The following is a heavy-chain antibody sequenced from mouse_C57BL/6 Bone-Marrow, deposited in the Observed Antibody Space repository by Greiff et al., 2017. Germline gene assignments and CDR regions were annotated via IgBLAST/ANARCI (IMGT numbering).Heavy chain of an antibody. CDR3: ARKTAQAWFAY. CDR2: ISDGGSYT. V-gene: IGHV5-4*01. D-gene: IGHD3-2*02. Sequence: EVQRVESGGGLVKPGGSLKLSCAASGFTFSSYAMSWVRQTPEKRLEWVATISDGGSYTYYPDNVKGRFTISRDNAKNNLYLQMSHLKSEDTAMYYCARKTAQAWFAYWGQGTLVTVSA. J-gene: IGHJ3*01. CDR1: GFTFSSYA.